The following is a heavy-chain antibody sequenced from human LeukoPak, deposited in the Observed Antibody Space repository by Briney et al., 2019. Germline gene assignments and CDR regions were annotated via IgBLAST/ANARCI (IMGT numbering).Heavy chain of an antibody. V-gene: IGHV4-39*07. CDR1: GGSISSSSYY. CDR2: IYYSGST. CDR3: ARDSGWLLSLNWFDP. D-gene: IGHD3-3*01. J-gene: IGHJ5*02. Sequence: SETLSLTRTVSGGSISSSSYYWGWIRQPPGKGLEWIGSIYYSGSTYYNPSLKSRVTISVDTSKNQFSLKLSSVTAADTAVYYCARDSGWLLSLNWFDPWGQGTLVTVSS.